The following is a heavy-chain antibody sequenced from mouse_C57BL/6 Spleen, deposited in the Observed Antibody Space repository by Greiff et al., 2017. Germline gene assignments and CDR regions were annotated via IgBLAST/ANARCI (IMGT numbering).Heavy chain of an antibody. D-gene: IGHD4-1*01. Sequence: VQLQESGAELVRPGTSVKMSCKASGYTFTNYWIGWAKQRPGHGLEWIGDIYPGGGYPNYNEKFKGKATLTADKSSSAAYMQCSRLTSEDSAIYYCARRTGAWYFDVWGTGTTVTVSS. J-gene: IGHJ1*03. CDR2: IYPGGGYP. CDR3: ARRTGAWYFDV. V-gene: IGHV1-63*01. CDR1: GYTFTNYW.